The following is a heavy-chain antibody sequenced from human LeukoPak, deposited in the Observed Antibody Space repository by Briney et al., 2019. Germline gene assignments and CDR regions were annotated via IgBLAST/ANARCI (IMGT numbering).Heavy chain of an antibody. CDR3: ARGQPYSKPKNWFDP. Sequence: TSETLSLTCTVSGGSISSYYWSWIRQPPGKGLEWIGRIYTSGSTNYNPSLKSRVTMSVDTSKNQFSLKLSSVTAADTAVYYCARGQPYSKPKNWFDPWGQGTLVTVSS. CDR1: GGSISSYY. V-gene: IGHV4-4*07. J-gene: IGHJ5*02. D-gene: IGHD4-11*01. CDR2: IYTSGST.